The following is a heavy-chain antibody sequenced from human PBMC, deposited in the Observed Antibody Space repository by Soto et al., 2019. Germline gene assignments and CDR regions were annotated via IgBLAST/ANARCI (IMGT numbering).Heavy chain of an antibody. CDR3: AKARVAETVRAGVDV. V-gene: IGHV3-23*01. CDR2: ISGSGGST. Sequence: PGGSLRLSCAASGFTFSNYAMSWVRQAPGKGLEWVSPISGSGGSTYYADSVKGRFTISRDNSKNTLYLQMNSLRAEDTAVYYWAKARVAETVRAGVDVWGQGTTVTVSS. D-gene: IGHD6-13*01. J-gene: IGHJ6*02. CDR1: GFTFSNYA.